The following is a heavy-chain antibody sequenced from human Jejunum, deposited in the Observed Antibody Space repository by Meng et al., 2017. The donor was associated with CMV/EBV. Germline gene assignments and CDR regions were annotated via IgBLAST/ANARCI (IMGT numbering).Heavy chain of an antibody. Sequence: SGGSMSPYSWSWIRQSPGKGLEWLGYIFSNGTTNYNPSLKSRLTLSIDTSKRQYSLSLNSVTAADTAVYYCARDRTGGNSNWFDPWGLGILVTVSS. CDR2: IFSNGTT. CDR3: ARDRTGGNSNWFDP. J-gene: IGHJ5*02. CDR1: GGSMSPYS. D-gene: IGHD4-23*01. V-gene: IGHV4-59*01.